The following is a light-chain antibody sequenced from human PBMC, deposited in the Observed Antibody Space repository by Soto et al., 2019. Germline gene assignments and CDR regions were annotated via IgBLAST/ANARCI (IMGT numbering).Light chain of an antibody. J-gene: IGKJ2*01. CDR2: ATS. CDR1: QSVVSKF. V-gene: IGKV3-20*01. Sequence: ETVLTQSPGTLSLSPGERATLSCRASQSVVSKFFAWYQQKPGQAPRLLIYATSSRATGIPDRFSGSGSGTDFTLTISSLEPEDFAVYYCQQYGSPPMYAFGQGTKLEIK. CDR3: QQYGSPPMYA.